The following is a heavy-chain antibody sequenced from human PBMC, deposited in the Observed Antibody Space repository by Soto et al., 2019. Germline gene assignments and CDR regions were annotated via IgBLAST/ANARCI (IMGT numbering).Heavy chain of an antibody. J-gene: IGHJ4*02. D-gene: IGHD1-26*01. CDR2: IVVGSGNT. CDR1: GFTFTSSA. V-gene: IGHV1-58*01. CDR3: AAFPEWELLRFDY. Sequence: QMQLVQSGPEVKKPGTSVKVSCKASGFTFTSSAVQWVRQARGQRLEWIGWIVVGSGNTNYAQKFQERVTITRDMSTSTAYMELSSLRSEDTAVYYCAAFPEWELLRFDYWCQGTLVTVFS.